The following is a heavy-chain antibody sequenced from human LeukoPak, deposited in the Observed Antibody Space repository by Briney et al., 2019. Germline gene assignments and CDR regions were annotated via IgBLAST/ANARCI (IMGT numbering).Heavy chain of an antibody. CDR3: ARGGPRYYYYYYMDV. CDR2: MNPNSGNT. J-gene: IGHJ6*03. CDR1: GYTFTSYD. Sequence: GASVKVSCKASGYTFTSYDINWVRQATGQGLEWMGWMNPNSGNTGYAQKFQGRVTMTRNTSISTAYMELSSLRPEDTAVYYCARGGPRYYYYYYMDVWGKGTTVTVSS. V-gene: IGHV1-8*01.